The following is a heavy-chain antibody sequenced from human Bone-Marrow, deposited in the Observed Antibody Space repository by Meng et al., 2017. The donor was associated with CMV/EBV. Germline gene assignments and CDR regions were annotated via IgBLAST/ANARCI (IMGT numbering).Heavy chain of an antibody. CDR3: ARDPSGGATLDY. J-gene: IGHJ4*02. CDR1: GYTFTSYY. Sequence: CKASGYTFTSYYMHWVRQAPGQGLEWMGIINPSGGSTSYAQKFQGRVTMTRDTSTSTVYMELGSLRSEDTAVYYCARDPSGGATLDYWGQGTLVTVSS. V-gene: IGHV1-46*01. CDR2: INPSGGST. D-gene: IGHD3-10*01.